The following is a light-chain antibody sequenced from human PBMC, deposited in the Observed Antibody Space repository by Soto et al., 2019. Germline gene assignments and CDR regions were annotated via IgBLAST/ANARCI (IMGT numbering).Light chain of an antibody. Sequence: EIVLTRSPCTLCFSPGARATLSCRASQSVSSYLAWYQQKPGQAPRLLIYDASNRATGIPARFSGSGSGTDFTLTISSLEPEDFAVYYCQQRSNWPITFGQGTRLET. V-gene: IGKV3-11*01. CDR3: QQRSNWPIT. CDR2: DAS. CDR1: QSVSSY. J-gene: IGKJ5*01.